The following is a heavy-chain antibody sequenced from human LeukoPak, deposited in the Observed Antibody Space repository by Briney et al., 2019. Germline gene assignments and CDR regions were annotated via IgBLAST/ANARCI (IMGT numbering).Heavy chain of an antibody. CDR1: GGTFISYA. CDR3: ARDHGYCSGGSCSSDY. V-gene: IGHV1-69*01. J-gene: IGHJ4*02. CDR2: IIPIFGTA. Sequence: SVKVSCEASGGTFISYAISWVRQAPGQGLEWMGGIIPIFGTANYAQKFQGRVTITADESTSTAYMELSSLRSEDTAVYYCARDHGYCSGGSCSSDYWGQGTLVTVSS. D-gene: IGHD2-15*01.